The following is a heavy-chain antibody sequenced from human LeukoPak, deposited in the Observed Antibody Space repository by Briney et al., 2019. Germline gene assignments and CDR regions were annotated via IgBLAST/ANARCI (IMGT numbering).Heavy chain of an antibody. CDR1: GYTFTSYD. CDR2: MNPNSGNT. Sequence: ASVKVSCKASGYTFTSYDINWVRQATGQGLEWMGWMNPNSGNTGYAQKFQGRVTMTRNTSISTAYMELSSLRSEDTAVYYCARAIYSSGWCRASGDYFDYWGQGTLVTVSS. CDR3: ARAIYSSGWCRASGDYFDY. V-gene: IGHV1-8*01. J-gene: IGHJ4*02. D-gene: IGHD6-19*01.